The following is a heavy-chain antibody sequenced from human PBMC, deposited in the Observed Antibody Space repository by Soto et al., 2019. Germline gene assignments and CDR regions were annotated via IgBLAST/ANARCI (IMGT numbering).Heavy chain of an antibody. CDR3: AHRSGRGDYGYYMDV. CDR1: GFSLNTSGVG. Sequence: QITLKESGPTLVKPTQTLTLTCTFSGFSLNTSGVGVGWIRQPPGKALAWLALIYWDDDKRYSPSLKSRLTITKDTSKNQVVLTMTNMDPVDTATYYCAHRSGRGDYGYYMDVWGKGTTVTVSS. V-gene: IGHV2-5*02. J-gene: IGHJ6*03. D-gene: IGHD4-17*01. CDR2: IYWDDDK.